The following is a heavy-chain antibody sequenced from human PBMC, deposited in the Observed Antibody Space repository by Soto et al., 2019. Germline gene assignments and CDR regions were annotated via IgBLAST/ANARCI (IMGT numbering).Heavy chain of an antibody. CDR1: GYSFTSYW. CDR3: ARALYYYDSSGYYYYYGMDV. Sequence: GESLKISCKGSGYSFTSYWIGWVRQMPGKGLEWMGIIYPGDSDTRYSPSFQGQVTISADKSISTAYLQWSSLKASDTAMYYCARALYYYDSSGYYYYYGMDVWGQGTTVTVSS. CDR2: IYPGDSDT. J-gene: IGHJ6*02. V-gene: IGHV5-51*01. D-gene: IGHD3-22*01.